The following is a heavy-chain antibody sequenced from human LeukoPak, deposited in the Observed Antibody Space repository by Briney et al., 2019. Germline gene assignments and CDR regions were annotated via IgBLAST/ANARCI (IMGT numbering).Heavy chain of an antibody. D-gene: IGHD4-17*01. V-gene: IGHV3-33*01. J-gene: IGHJ4*02. CDR1: GFTFSSYG. CDR3: AREPVTTFENYFDY. Sequence: PGGSLRLSCAASGFTFSSYGMHWVRQAPGKGLEWVAVIWYDGSNKYYADSVKGRFTISRDNSKNTLYLQMNSLRAEDTAVYYCAREPVTTFENYFDYWGQGTLVTVSS. CDR2: IWYDGSNK.